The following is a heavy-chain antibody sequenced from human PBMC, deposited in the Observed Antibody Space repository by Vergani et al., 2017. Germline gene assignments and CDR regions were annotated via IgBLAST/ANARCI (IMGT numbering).Heavy chain of an antibody. V-gene: IGHV3-30-3*01. J-gene: IGHJ6*02. CDR1: GFTFSSYA. CDR3: ARDLYYYDSSGYWFYYYGMDV. CDR2: ISYDGSNK. Sequence: QVQLVESGGGVVQPGRSLRLSCAASGFTFSSYAMHWVRQAPGKGLEWVAVISYDGSNKYYADSVKGRFTISRDNSKNTLYLQMNSLRAEDTAVYYCARDLYYYDSSGYWFYYYGMDVWGQGTTVTVSS. D-gene: IGHD3-22*01.